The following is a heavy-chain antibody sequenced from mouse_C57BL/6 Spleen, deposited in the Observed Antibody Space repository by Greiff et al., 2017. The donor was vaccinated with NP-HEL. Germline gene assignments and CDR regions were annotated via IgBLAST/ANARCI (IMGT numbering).Heavy chain of an antibody. J-gene: IGHJ4*01. CDR3: ARGEEYGKFYYYAMDY. V-gene: IGHV5-16*01. CDR1: GFTFSDYY. CDR2: INYDGSST. Sequence: EVHLVESEGGLVQPGSSMKLSCTASGFTFSDYYMAWVRQVPEKGLEWVANINYDGSSTYYLDSLKSRFIISRDNAKNILYLQMSSLKSEDTATYYCARGEEYGKFYYYAMDYWGQGTSVTVSS. D-gene: IGHD2-1*01.